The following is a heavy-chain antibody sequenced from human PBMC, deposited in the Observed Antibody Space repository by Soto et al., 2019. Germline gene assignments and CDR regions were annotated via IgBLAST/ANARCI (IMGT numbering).Heavy chain of an antibody. V-gene: IGHV4-31*03. Sequence: PSETLSLTCTVSGGSISSGGYYWSWIRQHPGKGLEWIGYIYYSGSTYYNPSLKSRVTISVDTSKNQFSLKLSSVTAADTAVYYCARESSDYGSGRPSWFDPWGQGTLVTVSS. D-gene: IGHD3-10*01. CDR1: GGSISSGGYY. CDR3: ARESSDYGSGRPSWFDP. CDR2: IYYSGST. J-gene: IGHJ5*02.